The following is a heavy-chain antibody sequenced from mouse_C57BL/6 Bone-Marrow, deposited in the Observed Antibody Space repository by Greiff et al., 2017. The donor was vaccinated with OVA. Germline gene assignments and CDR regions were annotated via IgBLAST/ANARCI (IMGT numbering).Heavy chain of an antibody. CDR1: GFTFSSYG. V-gene: IGHV5-6*01. CDR3: ARQGGPDY. CDR2: ISSGGSYT. D-gene: IGHD3-3*01. J-gene: IGHJ2*01. Sequence: VQLVESGGDLVKPGGSLKLSCAASGFTFSSYGMSWVRQTPDKRLEWVATISSGGSYTYYPDSVKGRFTISRDNAKNTLYLQMSSLKSEDTAMYYCARQGGPDYWGQGTTLTVSS.